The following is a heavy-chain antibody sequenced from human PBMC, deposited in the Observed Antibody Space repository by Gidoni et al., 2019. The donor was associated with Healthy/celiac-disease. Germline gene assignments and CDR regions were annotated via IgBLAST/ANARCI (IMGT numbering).Heavy chain of an antibody. D-gene: IGHD3-22*01. CDR2: IWYDGSNK. CDR3: ARGYYYYDSSGWYFDL. V-gene: IGHV3-33*01. Sequence: QVQLVESGGGVVQPGRSLRLSCAASGFPFSSYGMHWVRQAPGKGLEWVAVIWYDGSNKYYADSVKGRFTISRDNSKNTLYLQMNSLRAEDTAVYYCARGYYYYDSSGWYFDLWGRGTLVTVSS. CDR1: GFPFSSYG. J-gene: IGHJ2*01.